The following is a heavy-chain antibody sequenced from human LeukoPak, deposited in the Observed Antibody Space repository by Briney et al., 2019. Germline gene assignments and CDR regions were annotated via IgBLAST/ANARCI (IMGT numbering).Heavy chain of an antibody. Sequence: PGGSLRLSCAASGFTFSSYAMSWVRQAPGKGLEWVSSMSGGGGSTYHADSVKGRFTISRDISKNTLYLQMTSLRAEDTAVYFCATVRQGTTRDFEYWSQGTLVTVSS. CDR3: ATVRQGTTRDFEY. V-gene: IGHV3-23*01. J-gene: IGHJ4*02. D-gene: IGHD1-7*01. CDR1: GFTFSSYA. CDR2: MSGGGGST.